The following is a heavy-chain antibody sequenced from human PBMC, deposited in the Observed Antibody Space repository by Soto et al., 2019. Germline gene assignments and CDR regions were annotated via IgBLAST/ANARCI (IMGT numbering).Heavy chain of an antibody. Sequence: EVQVVESGGGLVQPGGSLRLSCAASGFTFSNYNMNWVRQAPGKGLEWVSYISSSSGTIYYADSVKGRFTISRDNAKNSLYLQMNSLRAEDTAVYYCVTGYFDFWGQGTLVSVSS. CDR2: ISSSSGTI. CDR1: GFTFSNYN. V-gene: IGHV3-48*01. CDR3: VTGYFDF. J-gene: IGHJ4*02.